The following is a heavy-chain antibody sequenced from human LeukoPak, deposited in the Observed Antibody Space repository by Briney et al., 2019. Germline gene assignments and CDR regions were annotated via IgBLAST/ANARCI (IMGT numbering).Heavy chain of an antibody. V-gene: IGHV4-38-2*02. CDR3: ASFFPSV. Sequence: PSETLPLTCTVSGYSISSGYYWGWVRQPPGKGLEWIGNVYQSGSTYYTPSLRSRVTISVDTSKNQFSLKLSSVTAADTAVYYCASFFPSVWGKGTTVTVSS. CDR2: VYQSGST. D-gene: IGHD3-3*01. CDR1: GYSISSGYY. J-gene: IGHJ6*04.